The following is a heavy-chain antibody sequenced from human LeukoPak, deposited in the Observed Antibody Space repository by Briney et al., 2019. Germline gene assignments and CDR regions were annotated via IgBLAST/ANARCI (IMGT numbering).Heavy chain of an antibody. J-gene: IGHJ6*03. D-gene: IGHD1-1*01. Sequence: TGGSLRLSCAASGFTVSSNYMSWVRQAPGKGLDWVSVIYSGGSTYYADSVKGRFTISRDNSKNTLYLQMNSLRAEDTAVYYCARLFLGTGTYYMDVWGKGTTVTVSS. CDR2: IYSGGST. CDR3: ARLFLGTGTYYMDV. CDR1: GFTVSSNY. V-gene: IGHV3-66*02.